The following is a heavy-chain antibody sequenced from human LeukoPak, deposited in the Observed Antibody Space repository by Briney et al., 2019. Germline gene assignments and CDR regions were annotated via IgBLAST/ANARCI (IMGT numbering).Heavy chain of an antibody. J-gene: IGHJ2*01. Sequence: GGSLRLSCAASGFTFSSYAMSWVRQAPGKGLEWVSAISGSGGSTYYADSVKGRFTISRDNSKNTLYLQMNSLRAEDTAVYYWAKVKERGDFPRLYFDLWGRGTLVTVSS. CDR3: AKVKERGDFPRLYFDL. V-gene: IGHV3-23*01. CDR1: GFTFSSYA. CDR2: ISGSGGST. D-gene: IGHD2-21*02.